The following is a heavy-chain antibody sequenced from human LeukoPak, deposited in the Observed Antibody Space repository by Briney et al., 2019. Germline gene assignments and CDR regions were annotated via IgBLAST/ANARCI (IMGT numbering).Heavy chain of an antibody. D-gene: IGHD4-17*01. V-gene: IGHV4-34*01. CDR2: IYHSGST. J-gene: IGHJ6*03. CDR3: ARYGDYPYYYYYYMDV. Sequence: PSETLSLTCAVYGGSFSGYYWGWIRQPPGKELEWIGSIYHSGSTYYNPSLKSRVTISVDTSKNQFSLKLSSVTAADTAVYYCARYGDYPYYYYYYMDVWGKGTTVTVSS. CDR1: GGSFSGYY.